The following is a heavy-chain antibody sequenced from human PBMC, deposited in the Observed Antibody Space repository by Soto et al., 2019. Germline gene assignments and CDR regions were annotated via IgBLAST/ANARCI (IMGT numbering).Heavy chain of an antibody. Sequence: QVQLVQSGAEVKKPGASVKVSCKASGYTFTSYGISWVRQAPGQGLEWMGWISAYNGNTNYAQKLQGRVTMTTDTSTSTAYMELRSLRSDDTAVYYWARGCSSTSCYWDNWFDPWGQGTLVTVSS. CDR1: GYTFTSYG. CDR2: ISAYNGNT. D-gene: IGHD2-2*01. J-gene: IGHJ5*02. CDR3: ARGCSSTSCYWDNWFDP. V-gene: IGHV1-18*04.